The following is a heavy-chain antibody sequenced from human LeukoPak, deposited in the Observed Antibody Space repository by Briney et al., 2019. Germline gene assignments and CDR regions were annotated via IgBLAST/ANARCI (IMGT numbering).Heavy chain of an antibody. CDR1: GGSISSYY. CDR3: ARDGRGLGFYYYYMDV. Sequence: SETLSLTCTVSGGSISSYYWSWIRQPAGKGLEWIGRIYTSGSTNYNPSLKSRVTMSVDTSKNQFSLKLSSVTAADTAVYYCARDGRGLGFYYYYMDVWGKGTTVTVSS. CDR2: IYTSGST. J-gene: IGHJ6*03. V-gene: IGHV4-4*07.